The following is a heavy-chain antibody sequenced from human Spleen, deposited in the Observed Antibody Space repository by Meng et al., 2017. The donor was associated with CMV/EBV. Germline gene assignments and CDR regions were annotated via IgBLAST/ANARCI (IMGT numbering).Heavy chain of an antibody. J-gene: IGHJ5*02. CDR3: TRSEGNFDWLIQFDP. CDR1: GFTFSGSA. V-gene: IGHV3-73*01. D-gene: IGHD3-9*01. Sequence: GESLKISCAASGFTFSGSAMHWVRQASGKGLEWVGRIRSKANSDATAYAASVKGRFTISRDDSKNTAYLQMNSLKTEDTAVYYCTRSEGNFDWLIQFDPWGQGTLVTVSS. CDR2: IRSKANSDAT.